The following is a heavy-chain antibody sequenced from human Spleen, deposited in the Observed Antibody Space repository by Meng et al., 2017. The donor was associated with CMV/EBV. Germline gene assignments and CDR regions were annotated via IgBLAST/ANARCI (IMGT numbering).Heavy chain of an antibody. Sequence: TLSLTGAVYGGSFSGYYWSWIRQPPGKGLEWIGEINHSGSTNYSPSLKSRVTISVDTSKNQFSLKLSSVTAADTAVYYCARGPLFDYWGQGSLVTVSS. V-gene: IGHV4-34*01. CDR2: INHSGST. CDR1: GGSFSGYY. CDR3: ARGPLFDY. J-gene: IGHJ4*02.